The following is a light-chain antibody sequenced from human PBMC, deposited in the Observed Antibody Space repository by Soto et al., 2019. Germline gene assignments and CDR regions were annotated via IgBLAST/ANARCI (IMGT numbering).Light chain of an antibody. CDR3: QQYRDWAPIT. Sequence: EIVMTQSPAALSLSPGERATLSCRASQSVGTNLAWYQQKPGQAPRPLIYSASARATDVPARFSGSGSGTEFTLTISSLLSEDFAVYYCQQYRDWAPITFGGGTQVDIK. J-gene: IGKJ4*01. CDR1: QSVGTN. CDR2: SAS. V-gene: IGKV3-15*01.